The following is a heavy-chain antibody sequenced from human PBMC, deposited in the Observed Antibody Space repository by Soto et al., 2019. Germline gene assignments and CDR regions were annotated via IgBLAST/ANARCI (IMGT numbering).Heavy chain of an antibody. CDR3: ARVHGFREGVYDPAQVD. D-gene: IGHD5-12*01. Sequence: QVQLVQSGPEVKKPGASVRVSCKASGSTFINFGFSWVRQAPGQGLAWLGWISASTANTYYAQKFQVRITLTTHTPTTTAYMDLRTLTSDDTAVYFCARVHGFREGVYDPAQVDWGQGTLVTVSS. J-gene: IGHJ4*02. CDR2: ISASTANT. CDR1: GSTFINFG. V-gene: IGHV1-18*01.